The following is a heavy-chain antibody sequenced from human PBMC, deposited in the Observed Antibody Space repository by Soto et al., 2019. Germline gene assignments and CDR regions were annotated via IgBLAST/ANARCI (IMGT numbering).Heavy chain of an antibody. V-gene: IGHV3-30*03. CDR1: GFTFSSYG. J-gene: IGHJ6*02. CDR2: ISYDGSNK. D-gene: IGHD1-26*01. Sequence: QVQLVESGGGVVQPGRSLRLSCAASGFTFSSYGMHWVRQAPGKGLEWVAVISYDGSNKYYADSVKGRFTISRDNSKNTLYLQMNSLRAEDTAVYYCAHLWWEQSYGMDVWGQGTTVTVSS. CDR3: AHLWWEQSYGMDV.